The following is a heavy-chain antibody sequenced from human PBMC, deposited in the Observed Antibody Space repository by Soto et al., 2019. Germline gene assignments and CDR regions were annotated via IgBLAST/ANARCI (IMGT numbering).Heavy chain of an antibody. D-gene: IGHD6-19*01. CDR2: ISCCGGST. CDR1: GFNFKKFA. Sequence: EVQLLESGGGVVQPGGSLRLSCVASGFNFKKFAMAWVRQAPGEGLEWVSGISCCGGSTSYAHSVKGRFSTARDDSKNTLSLQRNGLRVEDTAQYFCAKADGEQWLIPHLDNWGQGTLVTVS. CDR3: AKADGEQWLIPHLDN. J-gene: IGHJ4*02. V-gene: IGHV3-23*01.